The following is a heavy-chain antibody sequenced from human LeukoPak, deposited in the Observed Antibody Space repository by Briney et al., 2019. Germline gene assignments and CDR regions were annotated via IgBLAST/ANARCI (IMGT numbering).Heavy chain of an antibody. CDR1: GYTFTSYD. V-gene: IGHV1-8*01. J-gene: IGHJ4*02. CDR2: MNPNSGNT. D-gene: IGHD4-17*01. Sequence: GASVKVSCKASGYTFTSYDINWVRQATGQGLEWMGWMNPNSGNTGYAQKFQGRVTMTRNTSISTAYMELSSLRSDDTAVYYCARDDGDYESLDYWGQGTLVTVSS. CDR3: ARDDGDYESLDY.